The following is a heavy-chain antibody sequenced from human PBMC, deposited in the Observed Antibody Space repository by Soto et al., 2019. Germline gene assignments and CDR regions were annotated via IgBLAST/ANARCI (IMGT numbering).Heavy chain of an antibody. V-gene: IGHV1-2*02. Sequence: ASVKVSCKASGYTFTGYHMHWVRQAPGQGLEWMGWINPNSGGTNYAQKFQGRVTMTRDTSISTAYMELSRLRSDDTAVYYCASPSSLGITIFGVVPSTDYGMDVWGQGTTVTVSS. CDR2: INPNSGGT. CDR3: ASPSSLGITIFGVVPSTDYGMDV. J-gene: IGHJ6*02. CDR1: GYTFTGYH. D-gene: IGHD3-3*01.